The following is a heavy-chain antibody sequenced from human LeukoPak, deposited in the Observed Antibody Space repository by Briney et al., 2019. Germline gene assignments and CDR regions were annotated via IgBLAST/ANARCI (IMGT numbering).Heavy chain of an antibody. J-gene: IGHJ4*02. V-gene: IGHV4-39*01. Sequence: PSETLSLTCTVSGGSISSSTYSWGWISQPPGKGLEWIGTISYSGSTYYNPSLKSRVTISVDSSKNQFSLKLSSVTAADTAMYYCAYYDNSGKYFDYWGQGTLVTVSS. D-gene: IGHD3-3*01. CDR2: ISYSGST. CDR3: AYYDNSGKYFDY. CDR1: GGSISSSTYS.